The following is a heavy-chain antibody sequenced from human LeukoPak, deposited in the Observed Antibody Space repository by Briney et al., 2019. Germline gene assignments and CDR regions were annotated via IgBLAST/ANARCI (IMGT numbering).Heavy chain of an antibody. J-gene: IGHJ4*02. CDR3: ARGAPVVVVAATLPYYFDY. D-gene: IGHD2-15*01. CDR1: GYTFTSYY. CDR2: INPSGGST. V-gene: IGHV1-46*01. Sequence: ASVTVSFEASGYTFTSYYMHWVRPAPGQGLEWMGIINPSGGSTSYAQKFQGRVTMTRDTSTSTVYMELSSLRSEDTAVYYCARGAPVVVVAATLPYYFDYWGQGTLVTVSS.